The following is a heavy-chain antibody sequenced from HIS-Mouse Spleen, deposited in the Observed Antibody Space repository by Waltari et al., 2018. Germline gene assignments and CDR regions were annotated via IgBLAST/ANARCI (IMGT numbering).Heavy chain of an antibody. J-gene: IGHJ5*02. CDR3: AREEAVEATTVHNWFDP. CDR2: INHSGST. D-gene: IGHD1-26*01. Sequence: QVQLQQWGAGLLKPSETLSLTCAVYGGSFSGYYWFWIRQRPGKGLEWIGEINHSGSTNYNPSLKSRVTISVDTSKNQFSLKLSSVTAADTAVYYCAREEAVEATTVHNWFDPWGQGTLVTVSS. CDR1: GGSFSGYY. V-gene: IGHV4-34*01.